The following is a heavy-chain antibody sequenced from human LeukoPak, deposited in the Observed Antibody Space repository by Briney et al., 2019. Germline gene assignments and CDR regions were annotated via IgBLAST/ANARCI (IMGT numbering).Heavy chain of an antibody. J-gene: IGHJ4*02. Sequence: GGPLRLSCAASGFTFSSYEMNWVRQTPGKGLVWVSRINSDGSSTNYADSLKGRFTISRDNAKNTLYLQMNSLRADDTAVYYCARVSSTGWLPFDYWGQGTLVTVSS. V-gene: IGHV3-74*01. CDR3: ARVSSTGWLPFDY. CDR1: GFTFSSYE. D-gene: IGHD2-8*02. CDR2: INSDGSST.